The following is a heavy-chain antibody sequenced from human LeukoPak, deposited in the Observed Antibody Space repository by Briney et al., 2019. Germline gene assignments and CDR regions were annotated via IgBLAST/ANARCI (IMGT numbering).Heavy chain of an antibody. CDR2: IYYSGST. CDR1: GGSISSSSYY. J-gene: IGHJ4*02. Sequence: SETLSLTCTVAGGSISSSSYYWGWLRQPPGKGLEWIGSIYYSGSTYYNPSLKSRVTISVDTSKNQFSLKLSSVTAADTAVYYCARPDSRNAIDYWGQGTLVTVSS. V-gene: IGHV4-39*07. CDR3: ARPDSRNAIDY. D-gene: IGHD2-15*01.